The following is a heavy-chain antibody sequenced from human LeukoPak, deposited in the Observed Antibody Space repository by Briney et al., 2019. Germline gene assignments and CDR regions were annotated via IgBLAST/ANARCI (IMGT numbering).Heavy chain of an antibody. CDR2: INHSGST. CDR1: GGSFSGYY. D-gene: IGHD6-19*01. CDR3: VTGQWLVPVSY. V-gene: IGHV4-34*01. Sequence: SETLSLTCAVYGGSFSGYYWSWIRQPPGKGLEWIGEINHSGSTNYNPSLKSRVTISVDTSKNQFSLKLSSVTAADTAVYYCVTGQWLVPVSYWGQGTLVTVSS. J-gene: IGHJ4*02.